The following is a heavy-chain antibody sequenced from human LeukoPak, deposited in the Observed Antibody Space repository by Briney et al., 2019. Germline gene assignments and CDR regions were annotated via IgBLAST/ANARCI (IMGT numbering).Heavy chain of an antibody. J-gene: IGHJ5*02. CDR1: SGSISNSNYY. CDR2: IYYSGST. V-gene: IGHV4-39*07. D-gene: IGHD3-10*01. Sequence: SETLSLTCTVSSGSISNSNYYWGWIRQPPGKGLEWIGSIYYSGSTYYNPSLKSRVTISVDTSKNQFSLKLSSVTAADTAVYYCARVRVGESVWFDPWGQGTLVTVSS. CDR3: ARVRVGESVWFDP.